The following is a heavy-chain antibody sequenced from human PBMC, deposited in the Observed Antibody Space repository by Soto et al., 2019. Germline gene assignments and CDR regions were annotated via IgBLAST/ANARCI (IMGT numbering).Heavy chain of an antibody. J-gene: IGHJ6*02. D-gene: IGHD6-13*01. CDR1: GFTVSSNY. CDR2: IYSGGST. V-gene: IGHV3-53*01. CDR3: ARVAGTYYYYYGMDV. Sequence: EVQLVESGGGLIQPGGSLRLSCAASGFTVSSNYMSWVRQAPGKGLEWVSVIYSGGSTYYADSVKGRFTISRDNSKNTLDLQMNSPRAEDTAVYYCARVAGTYYYYYGMDVWGQGTTVTVSS.